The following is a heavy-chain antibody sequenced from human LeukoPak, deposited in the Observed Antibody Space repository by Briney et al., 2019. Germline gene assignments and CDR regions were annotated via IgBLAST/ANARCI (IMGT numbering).Heavy chain of an antibody. D-gene: IGHD1-26*01. CDR1: GGSISSYY. CDR3: ARDGSTGVFDY. Sequence: SETLSLTCTVSGGSISSYYWSWIRQPPGKGLEWIGYIYYSGNTNYNPSLKSRVTISIDTSKNQFSLKLSSVTAADTTVYYCARDGSTGVFDYWGQGTLVTVSS. CDR2: IYYSGNT. V-gene: IGHV4-59*12. J-gene: IGHJ4*02.